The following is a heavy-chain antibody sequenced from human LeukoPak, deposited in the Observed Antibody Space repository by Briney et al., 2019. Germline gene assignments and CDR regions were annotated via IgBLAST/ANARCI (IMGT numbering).Heavy chain of an antibody. D-gene: IGHD6-13*01. Sequence: SETLSLTCDVYGGSFSGYYWSWIRQPPGKGLEWIGEINHSGSTNYNPSLKSRVTISVDTSKNQFSLKLSSVTAADTAVYFCARAYSSSWYFNWFDPWGQGTLVTVSS. V-gene: IGHV4-34*01. CDR2: INHSGST. CDR3: ARAYSSSWYFNWFDP. CDR1: GGSFSGYY. J-gene: IGHJ5*02.